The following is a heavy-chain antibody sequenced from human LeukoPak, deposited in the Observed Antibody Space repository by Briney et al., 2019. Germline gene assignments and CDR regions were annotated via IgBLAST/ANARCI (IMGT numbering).Heavy chain of an antibody. J-gene: IGHJ4*02. CDR2: ISYDGSNK. D-gene: IGHD5-18*01. Sequence: GGSLRLSCAASGFTFSTYAMHWVRQAPGKGLEWVAVISYDGSNKYYADSVKGRFTISRDNSKNTLYLQMNSLRAEDTAVYYCARAFGYSYGSTYFDYWGQGTLVTVSS. CDR1: GFTFSTYA. V-gene: IGHV3-30*04. CDR3: ARAFGYSYGSTYFDY.